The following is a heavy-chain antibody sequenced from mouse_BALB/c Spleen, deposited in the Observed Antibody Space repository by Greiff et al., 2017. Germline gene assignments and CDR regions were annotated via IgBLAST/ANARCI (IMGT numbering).Heavy chain of an antibody. Sequence: QVQLQQSGAELVRPGASVTLSCKASGYTFTDYEMHWVKQTPVHGLEWIGAIDPETGGTAYNQKFKGKATLTADKSSSTAYMELRSLTSEDSAVYYCTAGGAWFAYWGQGTLVTVSA. V-gene: IGHV1-15*01. CDR1: GYTFTDYE. D-gene: IGHD4-1*01. CDR2: IDPETGGT. J-gene: IGHJ3*01. CDR3: TAGGAWFAY.